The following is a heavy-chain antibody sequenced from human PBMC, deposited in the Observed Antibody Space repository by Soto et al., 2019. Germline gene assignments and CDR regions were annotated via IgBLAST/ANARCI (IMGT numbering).Heavy chain of an antibody. J-gene: IGHJ4*02. D-gene: IGHD1-7*01. CDR3: ARDPTWNYRFEGGFFDY. Sequence: GGSLRLSCAASGFTFSSYGMHWVRQAPGKGLEWVAVIWYDGSNKYYADSVKGRFTISRDNSKNTLYLQMNSLRAEDTAVYYCARDPTWNYRFEGGFFDYWGQGTLVTVSS. CDR2: IWYDGSNK. CDR1: GFTFSSYG. V-gene: IGHV3-33*01.